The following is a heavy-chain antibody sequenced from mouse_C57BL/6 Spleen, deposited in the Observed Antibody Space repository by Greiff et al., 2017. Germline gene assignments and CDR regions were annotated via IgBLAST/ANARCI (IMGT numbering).Heavy chain of an antibody. Sequence: VQLVESGAELVRPGASVKLSCKASGYTFTDYYINWVKQRPGQGLEWIARIYPGSGNTYYNEKFKGKATLTAEKSSSTAYMQLSILTYEDSAVYFCARFPNWDVGYFDVWGTGTTVTVSS. J-gene: IGHJ1*03. CDR2: IYPGSGNT. CDR1: GYTFTDYY. V-gene: IGHV1-76*01. D-gene: IGHD4-1*01. CDR3: ARFPNWDVGYFDV.